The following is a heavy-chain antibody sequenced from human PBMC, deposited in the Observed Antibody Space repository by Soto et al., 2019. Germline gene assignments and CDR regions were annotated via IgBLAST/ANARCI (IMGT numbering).Heavy chain of an antibody. J-gene: IGHJ3*02. Sequence: QVQLVESGGGVVQPGRSLRLSCAASGFTFSSYAMHWVRQAPGKGLEWVAVISYDGSNKYYADSVKGRFTISRDNSKNXLXXQMNSLRAEDTAVYYCARDWRYCISASCYARAFDIWGQGTMVTVSS. V-gene: IGHV3-30-3*01. CDR3: ARDWRYCISASCYARAFDI. CDR1: GFTFSSYA. D-gene: IGHD2-2*01. CDR2: ISYDGSNK.